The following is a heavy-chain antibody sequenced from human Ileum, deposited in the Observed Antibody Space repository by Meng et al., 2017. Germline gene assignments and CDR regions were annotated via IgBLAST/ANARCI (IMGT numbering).Heavy chain of an antibody. Sequence: GESLKISCKGSGYSFTNYWIGWVRQMPGKGLEWMGIIYPGDSDTKYSPSFQGQVTVSADKSISTAYLQWSSLKASDTAMYYCATRISSSTLSVFDIWGQGTVVTVSS. D-gene: IGHD6-6*01. V-gene: IGHV5-51*01. J-gene: IGHJ3*02. CDR1: GYSFTNYW. CDR3: ATRISSSTLSVFDI. CDR2: IYPGDSDT.